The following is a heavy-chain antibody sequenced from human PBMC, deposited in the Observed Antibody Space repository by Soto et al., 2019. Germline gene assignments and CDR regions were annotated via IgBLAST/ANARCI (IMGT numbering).Heavy chain of an antibody. CDR2: IYHSGRA. CDR3: ARDPSGVASDAFDI. J-gene: IGHJ3*02. V-gene: IGHV4-4*02. CDR1: GGSISSDNW. Sequence: QVQLQESGPGLVKPSGTLSLTCTVSGGSISSDNWWTWVRQPPGKGLECIGEIYHSGRANYKPSLKSRITMSVDKSKNQFSLNLTSLSGADAAVYYCARDPSGVASDAFDIWRQGTMVIVSS. D-gene: IGHD2-21*01.